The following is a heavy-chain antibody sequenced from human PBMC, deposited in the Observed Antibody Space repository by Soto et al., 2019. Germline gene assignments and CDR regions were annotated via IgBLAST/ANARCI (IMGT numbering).Heavy chain of an antibody. V-gene: IGHV4-59*08. J-gene: IGHJ4*02. D-gene: IGHD1-26*01. CDR3: ASGLEGATVPLDY. CDR2: IYYTGST. CDR1: GGSISGYY. Sequence: QVQLQESGPGLVKPSETLSLTCTVSGGSISGYYWSWIRQPPGKGLEWIGYIYYTGSTNYNPSLKSRAPISVDTSKSQFSLKLSSVTAADTAVYYCASGLEGATVPLDYWGQGTLVTVSS.